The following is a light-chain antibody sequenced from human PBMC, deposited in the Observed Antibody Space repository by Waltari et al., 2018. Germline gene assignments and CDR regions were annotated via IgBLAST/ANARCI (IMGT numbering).Light chain of an antibody. V-gene: IGKV1-5*01. Sequence: DIQMTQSPSTLSASVGDRVTITCRASQSISSWLAWYQQKPGKAPKLLIYDASSLESGVPSRFSGSGSGTEFTLTTSSLQPDDFATYYCQQYNSYSPGFGGGTKVEIK. J-gene: IGKJ4*01. CDR1: QSISSW. CDR3: QQYNSYSPG. CDR2: DAS.